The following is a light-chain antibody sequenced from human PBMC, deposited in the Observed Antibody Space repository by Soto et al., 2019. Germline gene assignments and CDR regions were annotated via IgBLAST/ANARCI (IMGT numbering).Light chain of an antibody. J-gene: IGLJ1*01. V-gene: IGLV1-40*01. Sequence: QLVLTQPPSVSGAPGQRVTISCTGSNSNIGAGYDVHWYQQLPGTAPKLLIYGNTKRPSGVPDRFSGSKSGTSASLVITGLQTGDEADYYCQSSYISLSGLHVFGTGTKVTVL. CDR3: QSSYISLSGLHV. CDR2: GNT. CDR1: NSNIGAGYD.